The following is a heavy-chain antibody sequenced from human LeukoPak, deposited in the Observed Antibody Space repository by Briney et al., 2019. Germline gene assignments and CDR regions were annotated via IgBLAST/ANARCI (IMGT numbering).Heavy chain of an antibody. D-gene: IGHD3-22*01. J-gene: IGHJ4*02. Sequence: GSLRLSCAASGFTFSSYAMHWVRQAPGKGLEWVAVISYDGSNKYYADSVKGRFTISRDNAKNSLYLQMNSLRAEDTAVYYCARGDPVTYYYDSSGHPGYWGQGTLVTVSS. CDR1: GFTFSSYA. CDR2: ISYDGSNK. CDR3: ARGDPVTYYYDSSGHPGY. V-gene: IGHV3-30-3*01.